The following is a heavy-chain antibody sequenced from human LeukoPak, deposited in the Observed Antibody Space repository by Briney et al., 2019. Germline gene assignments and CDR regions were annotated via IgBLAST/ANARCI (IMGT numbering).Heavy chain of an antibody. J-gene: IGHJ3*02. CDR2: ITSSSSTI. CDR1: GFTLSRCS. CDR3: ARAGLIVVVTSSPGDDAFDI. Sequence: PGGSLRLSCRASGFTLSRCSMIWVRQAPGKGLEWVSYITSSSSTISYADSVKGRFTISRDNAKNSLYLQMNSLRDEDTAVYYCARAGLIVVVTSSPGDDAFDIWGQGTMVTVSS. D-gene: IGHD2-21*02. V-gene: IGHV3-48*02.